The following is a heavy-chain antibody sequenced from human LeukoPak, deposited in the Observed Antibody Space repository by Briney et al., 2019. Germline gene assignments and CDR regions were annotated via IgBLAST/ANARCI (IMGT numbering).Heavy chain of an antibody. CDR1: GGSISSYY. CDR2: IYYSGST. CDR3: AKDPGRGIDY. Sequence: SETLSLTCTVSGGSISSYYWSWIRQPAGKGLEWIGYIYYSGSTNYNPSLKSRVTISVDTSKNQFSLKLSSVTAADTAVYYCAKDPGRGIDYWGQGTLVTVSS. V-gene: IGHV4-59*01. D-gene: IGHD3-10*01. J-gene: IGHJ4*02.